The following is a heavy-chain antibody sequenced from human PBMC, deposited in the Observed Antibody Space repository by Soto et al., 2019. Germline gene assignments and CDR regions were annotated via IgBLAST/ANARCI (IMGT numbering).Heavy chain of an antibody. CDR2: VSNDGNRK. CDR3: ARDVAMPTGLGLGY. D-gene: IGHD2-2*01. J-gene: IGHJ4*02. V-gene: IGHV3-30*03. CDR1: GFAFTNYG. Sequence: QVQVVESGGGVVQPGRSLRLSCAASGFAFTNYGMHWVRQAPGKGLAWVAFVSNDGNRKYYADSVKGRFTISRDNSENTVYLQMTSLRRDDTAVFYCARDVAMPTGLGLGYWGQGALVTVSS.